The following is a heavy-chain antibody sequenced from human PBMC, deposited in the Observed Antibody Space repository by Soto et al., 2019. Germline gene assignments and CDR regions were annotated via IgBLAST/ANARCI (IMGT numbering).Heavy chain of an antibody. CDR1: GGTFRSNA. D-gene: IGHD3-10*01. CDR3: ASLPSFYYGSGYGMDV. CDR2: LIPIFGTT. J-gene: IGHJ6*02. V-gene: IGHV1-69*01. Sequence: QVQQVQSGTEVKKPGSSVKVSCKASGGTFRSNAISWVRQAPGQGLEWMGGLIPIFGTTNYAQTFQGRVTITADESATTDYLELSSLSSDDTAVYYCASLPSFYYGSGYGMDVWGQGTTVTVSS.